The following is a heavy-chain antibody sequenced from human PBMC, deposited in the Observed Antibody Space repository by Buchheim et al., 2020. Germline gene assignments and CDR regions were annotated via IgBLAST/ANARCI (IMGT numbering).Heavy chain of an antibody. V-gene: IGHV4-30-4*01. CDR1: GDSINTADYY. CDR3: ARDSKRRWFDP. J-gene: IGHJ5*02. Sequence: QVQLQESGPGQVKPSQTLSLTCTVSGDSINTADYYWSWIRQSPGKGLEWIGCIYSSGGTFYNPSLESRVTISIDTPKHQVSLKLRSVTAADTAVYYCARDSKRRWFDPWGQGTL. D-gene: IGHD2/OR15-2a*01. CDR2: IYSSGGT.